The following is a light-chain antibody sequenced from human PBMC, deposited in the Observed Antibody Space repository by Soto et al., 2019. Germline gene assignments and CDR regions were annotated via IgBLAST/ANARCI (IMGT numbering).Light chain of an antibody. V-gene: IGKV3-15*01. J-gene: IGKJ1*01. CDR3: QHYNNGPPWT. CDR2: GAS. CDR1: QSVSSN. Sequence: EIVMTQSPATLSVSPGERATLSCRASQSVSSNLAWYQQKPGQAPRLLIYGASSRATGMPGRFSGSGSGTEVPLTISSLQPEDVAVYCCQHYNNGPPWTFGQGTKVEIK.